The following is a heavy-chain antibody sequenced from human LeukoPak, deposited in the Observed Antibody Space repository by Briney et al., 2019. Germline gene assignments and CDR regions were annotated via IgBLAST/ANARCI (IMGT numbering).Heavy chain of an antibody. J-gene: IGHJ5*02. CDR2: IYHSGST. Sequence: SETLSLTCTVSGYSISSGYYWGWIRQPPGKGLEWIGSIYHSGSTYYNPSLKSRVTISVDTSKNQFSLKLSSVTAADTAVYYCARLRGGDYSSYNWFDPWGQGTLVTASS. CDR1: GYSISSGYY. D-gene: IGHD2-21*02. CDR3: ARLRGGDYSSYNWFDP. V-gene: IGHV4-38-2*02.